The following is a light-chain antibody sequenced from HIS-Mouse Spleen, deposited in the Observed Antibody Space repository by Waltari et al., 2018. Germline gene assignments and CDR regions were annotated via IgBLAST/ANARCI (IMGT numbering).Light chain of an antibody. CDR2: EGS. Sequence: QSALTQPASVSGSPGQSITIPCTGTSSDVGRSHLVSWYQQHPGKAPKLMIYEGSKRPSGVSNRFSGSKSGNTASLTISGLQAEDEADYYCCSYAGSSTWVFGGGTKLTVL. V-gene: IGLV2-23*01. CDR1: SSDVGRSHL. CDR3: CSYAGSSTWV. J-gene: IGLJ3*02.